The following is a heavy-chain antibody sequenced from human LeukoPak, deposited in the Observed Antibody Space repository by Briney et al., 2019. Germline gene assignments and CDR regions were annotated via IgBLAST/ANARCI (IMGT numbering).Heavy chain of an antibody. Sequence: GASVKVSCTASGYIFSGYSMHWVRQAPGQGLEWMGWITSNSGDTNYAQKFQGRVTMTRDTSISTAYMELSRLTSDDTAVYYCAREPDYGGNSGYAIDIWGQGTMVTVSS. V-gene: IGHV1-2*02. CDR1: GYIFSGYS. J-gene: IGHJ3*02. D-gene: IGHD4-17*01. CDR3: AREPDYGGNSGYAIDI. CDR2: ITSNSGDT.